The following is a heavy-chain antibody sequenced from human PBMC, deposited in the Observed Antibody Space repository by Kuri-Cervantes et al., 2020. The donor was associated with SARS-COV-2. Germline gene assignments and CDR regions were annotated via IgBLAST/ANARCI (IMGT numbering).Heavy chain of an antibody. CDR2: IYHSGST. V-gene: IGHV4-38-2*02. J-gene: IGHJ6*03. CDR3: ARDGSFSPLYYYYYYMDV. Sequence: ESLKISCTVSGYSISSGYYWGWVRQPPGKGLEWIGSIYHSGSTNYNPSLKSRVTISVDTSKNQFSLKLSSVTAADTAVYYCARDGSFSPLYYYYYYMDVWGKGTTVTVSS. CDR1: GYSISSGYY. D-gene: IGHD2/OR15-2a*01.